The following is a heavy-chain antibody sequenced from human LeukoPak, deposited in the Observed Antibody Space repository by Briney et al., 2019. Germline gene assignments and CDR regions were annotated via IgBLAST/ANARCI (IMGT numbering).Heavy chain of an antibody. D-gene: IGHD3-22*01. CDR1: GYTFTSYY. Sequence: GASVKVSCKASGYTFTSYYMHWVRQAPGQGLEWMGIIYPSGGSTSYAQKFQGRVTMTRDTSTSTVYMELSSLRSEDTAVYYCARGLHFIYYYDSSGYLDGFDYWGQGTLVTVSS. CDR2: IYPSGGST. CDR3: ARGLHFIYYYDSSGYLDGFDY. V-gene: IGHV1-46*01. J-gene: IGHJ4*02.